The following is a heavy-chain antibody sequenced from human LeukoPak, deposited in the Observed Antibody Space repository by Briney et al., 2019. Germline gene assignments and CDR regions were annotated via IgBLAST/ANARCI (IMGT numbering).Heavy chain of an antibody. CDR1: GFTFSSYA. CDR3: ARDLAVAATDFDY. CDR2: ISSNGGST. Sequence: GGSLRLSCAASGFTFSSYAMHWVRQAPGKGLEYVSAISSNGGSTYYANSVKGRFTIARDNSKNTLYLQMGSVRAEDMAVYYCARDLAVAATDFDYWGQGTLVTVSS. V-gene: IGHV3-64*01. J-gene: IGHJ4*02. D-gene: IGHD2-15*01.